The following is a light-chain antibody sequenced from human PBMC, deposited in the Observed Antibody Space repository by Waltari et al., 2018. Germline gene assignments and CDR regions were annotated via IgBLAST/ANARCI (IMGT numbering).Light chain of an antibody. CDR1: QSVSSN. CDR2: GAS. J-gene: IGKJ1*01. V-gene: IGKV3-15*01. CDR3: QQYNNWPPSKT. Sequence: EIVMTQSPATLSVSPGERATLSCRASQSVSSNLAWYQQNPGQAPRLLIYGASTRATGIPARFIDSGSETEFTLTISGLQSEDFAVYCCQQYNNWPPSKTFGQGTKVEIK.